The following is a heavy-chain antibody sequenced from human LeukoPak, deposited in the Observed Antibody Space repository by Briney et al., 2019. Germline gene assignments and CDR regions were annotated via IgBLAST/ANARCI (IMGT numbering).Heavy chain of an antibody. CDR2: ISYDGSNK. CDR3: ARDGNLKWELLLDY. D-gene: IGHD1-26*01. CDR1: GFTFSSYA. J-gene: IGHJ4*02. V-gene: IGHV3-30*04. Sequence: PGRSLRLSCAASGFTFSSYAMHWVRQAPGKGLEWVAVISYDGSNKYYADSVKGRFTISRDNSKNTLYLQMNSLRAEDTAVYYCARDGNLKWELLLDYWGQGTLVTVSS.